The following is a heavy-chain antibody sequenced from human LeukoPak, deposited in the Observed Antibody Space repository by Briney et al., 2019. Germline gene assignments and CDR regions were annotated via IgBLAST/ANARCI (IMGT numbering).Heavy chain of an antibody. D-gene: IGHD6-13*01. CDR3: ARHDSWSNAFDI. Sequence: SETLSLTCTVSGGSISSYYWSWIRQPPGKGLEWIGYIYYSGSTNYNPSLKSRVTISVDTSKNQFSLKLSSVAAADTAVYYCARHDSWSNAFDIWGKGQWSPSLQ. J-gene: IGHJ3*02. CDR1: GGSISSYY. V-gene: IGHV4-59*08. CDR2: IYYSGST.